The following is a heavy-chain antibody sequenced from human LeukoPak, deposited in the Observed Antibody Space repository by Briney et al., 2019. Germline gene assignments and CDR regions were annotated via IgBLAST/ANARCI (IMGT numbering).Heavy chain of an antibody. Sequence: GRSLRLSCAASGFTFDDYAMHWVRQAPGKGLEYVSAISSNGGSTYYANSVKGRFTISRDNSKNTLYLQMGSLRAEDMAVYYCARDPARYSLDYWGQGTLVTVSS. CDR2: ISSNGGST. J-gene: IGHJ4*02. CDR1: GFTFDDYA. V-gene: IGHV3-64*01. CDR3: ARDPARYSLDY. D-gene: IGHD5-18*01.